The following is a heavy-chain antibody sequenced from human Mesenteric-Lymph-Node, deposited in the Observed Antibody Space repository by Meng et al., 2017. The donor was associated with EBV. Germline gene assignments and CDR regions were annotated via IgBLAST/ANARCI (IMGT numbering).Heavy chain of an antibody. D-gene: IGHD4-17*01. CDR3: ARDDYGDLPLDY. CDR2: INPNSGGT. J-gene: IGHJ4*02. CDR1: GYTFTGYY. Sequence: QVQLVTSGARVNKPGASVKVSCKASGYTFTGYYVHWVRQAPGQGLEWMGWINPNSGGTNYAQKFQGWVTMTRDTSINTAYMELSRLRSDDTAVYYCARDDYGDLPLDYWGQGTLVTVSS. V-gene: IGHV1-2*04.